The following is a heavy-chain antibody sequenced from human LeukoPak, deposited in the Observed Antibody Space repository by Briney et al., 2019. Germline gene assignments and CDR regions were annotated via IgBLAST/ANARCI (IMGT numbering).Heavy chain of an antibody. CDR2: INPKSGGT. CDR3: ARTLMQFDY. Sequence: GASVKVSCKASGYTXTAYYMHWVRQAPGQGLEWMGWINPKSGGTKYAQKFQGRVTMTRDTSISTTYMELTSLRSDDTAVYYCARTLMQFDYWGQGTLVTVSS. V-gene: IGHV1-2*02. CDR1: GYTXTAYY. J-gene: IGHJ4*02.